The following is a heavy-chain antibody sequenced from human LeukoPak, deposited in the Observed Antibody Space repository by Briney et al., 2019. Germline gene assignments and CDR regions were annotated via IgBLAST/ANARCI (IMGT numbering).Heavy chain of an antibody. CDR3: ARVLAGYDTSGYYWDAFDI. Sequence: APVKVSCKVSGYTLTELSMHWVRQALGKGLEWMGDFDPEDGETIYAQKFQGRVTMTEDTSTDTAYMELSSLRSEDTAVYYCARVLAGYDTSGYYWDAFDIWGQGTMVSVSS. J-gene: IGHJ3*02. D-gene: IGHD3-22*01. CDR2: FDPEDGET. CDR1: GYTLTELS. V-gene: IGHV1-24*01.